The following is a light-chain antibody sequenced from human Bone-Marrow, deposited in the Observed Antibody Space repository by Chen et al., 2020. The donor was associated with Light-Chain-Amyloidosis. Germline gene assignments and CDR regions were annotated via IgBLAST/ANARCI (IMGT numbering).Light chain of an antibody. V-gene: IGLV3-21*02. CDR2: DDS. Sequence: SYVLTQPSSVSVAPGQTATIACGGNNIGSTSVHWYQQTPGQAPLLVVYDDSDRPSGIPERLSGANSGNAATLTMRRVGAGDEADYYCQVWGRSSDRPVFGGGTKLTVL. J-gene: IGLJ3*02. CDR1: NIGSTS. CDR3: QVWGRSSDRPV.